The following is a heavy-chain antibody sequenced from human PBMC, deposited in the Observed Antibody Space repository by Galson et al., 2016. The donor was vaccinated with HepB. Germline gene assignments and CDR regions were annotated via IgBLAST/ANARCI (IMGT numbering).Heavy chain of an antibody. CDR2: ISSSGSVL. CDR3: ARGPNPRSWGPTPACLEY. CDR1: GFTFSSYE. J-gene: IGHJ4*02. V-gene: IGHV3-48*03. D-gene: IGHD3-16*01. Sequence: SLRLSCAVSGFTFSSYEMYWVRQTPGRGLEWVSYISSSGSVLYYAESVRGRFTVSRENGQNLLFLQMNGLKAEDSGLYYCARGPNPRSWGPTPACLEYWGQGTLVTVSS.